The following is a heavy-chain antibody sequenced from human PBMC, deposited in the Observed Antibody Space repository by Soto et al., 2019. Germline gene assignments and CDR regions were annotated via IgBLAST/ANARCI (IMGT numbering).Heavy chain of an antibody. V-gene: IGHV1-18*04. CDR2: ISAYNGNT. Sequence: QVQLVQSGAEVKKPGASVKVSCKASGYTFTSYGISWVRQAPGQGLEWMGWISAYNGNTNYAQKLQGRVTMSTDTSTSTAYMELRSLRSDDTVVYYCARDNNGRGSSWPFDYWGQGTLVTVSS. CDR1: GYTFTSYG. CDR3: ARDNNGRGSSWPFDY. D-gene: IGHD6-13*01. J-gene: IGHJ4*02.